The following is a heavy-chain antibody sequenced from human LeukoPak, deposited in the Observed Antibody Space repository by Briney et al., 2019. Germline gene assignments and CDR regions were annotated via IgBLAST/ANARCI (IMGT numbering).Heavy chain of an antibody. Sequence: GGSLRLSCAASGFTFSTYTMNWVRQAPGKGLEWVAFVENDGGTKYYADSVKGRFTISRDNSKNTLFLQMNSLRADDTSMYYCAKAMEQQLAPDYWGQGTLVTVSS. CDR2: VENDGGTK. CDR1: GFTFSTYT. D-gene: IGHD6-13*01. V-gene: IGHV3-30*02. CDR3: AKAMEQQLAPDY. J-gene: IGHJ4*02.